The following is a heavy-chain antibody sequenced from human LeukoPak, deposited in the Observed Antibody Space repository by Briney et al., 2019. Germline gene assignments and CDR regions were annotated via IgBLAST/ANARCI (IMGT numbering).Heavy chain of an antibody. V-gene: IGHV3-53*01. J-gene: IGHJ3*02. Sequence: GGSLRLSCAASGFNVTSNYMSWVRQAPGKGLGWVSLIYSGGSASYADSVKGRFTISRDNSKNTLFLEMNSLRAEDTAVYYCARRGDGGRAFDIWGQGTMITVSS. CDR2: IYSGGSA. CDR1: GFNVTSNY. CDR3: ARRGDGGRAFDI. D-gene: IGHD5-24*01.